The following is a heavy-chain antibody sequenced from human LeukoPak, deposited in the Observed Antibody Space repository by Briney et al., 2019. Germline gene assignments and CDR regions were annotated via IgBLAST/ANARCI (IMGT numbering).Heavy chain of an antibody. Sequence: PSETLSLTCTVSGGSISSYYWSWIRQPPGKGLEWIGYIYYSGSTNYNPSLKSRVTISVDTSKNQFSLKLSSVTAADTAVYYCARGRGVFTCCCPLDYGMDVWGQGTTVTVSS. CDR3: ARGRGVFTCCCPLDYGMDV. D-gene: IGHD2-2*01. CDR1: GGSISSYY. J-gene: IGHJ6*02. V-gene: IGHV4-59*01. CDR2: IYYSGST.